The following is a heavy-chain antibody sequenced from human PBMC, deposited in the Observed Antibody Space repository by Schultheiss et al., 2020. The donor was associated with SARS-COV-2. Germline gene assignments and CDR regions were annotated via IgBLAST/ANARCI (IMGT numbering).Heavy chain of an antibody. CDR3: AKDLSRSSSSDYYYGMDV. Sequence: GGSLRLSCAASGFTVSSNYMSWVRQAPGKGLEWVSVIYSGGSTYYADSVKGRFTISRDNSKNTLYLQMNSLRAEDTAVYYCAKDLSRSSSSDYYYGMDVWGQGTTVTVSS. CDR2: IYSGGST. CDR1: GFTVSSNY. D-gene: IGHD6-6*01. J-gene: IGHJ6*02. V-gene: IGHV3-66*01.